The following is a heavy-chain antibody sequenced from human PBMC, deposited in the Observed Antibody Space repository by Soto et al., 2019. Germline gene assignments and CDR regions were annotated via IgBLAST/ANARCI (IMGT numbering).Heavy chain of an antibody. J-gene: IGHJ5*02. CDR3: ARVVGNNWNSSWFDP. Sequence: QVQLQESGPGLVKPSETLSLTCTVSGGSISSYYWSWIRQPPGKGLEWIGYIYYSGSTNYNPSLKSRVTISVDTSKNQFSLKLSSVTAADTAVYYCARVVGNNWNSSWFDPWGQGTLVTVSS. CDR2: IYYSGST. CDR1: GGSISSYY. D-gene: IGHD1-7*01. V-gene: IGHV4-59*01.